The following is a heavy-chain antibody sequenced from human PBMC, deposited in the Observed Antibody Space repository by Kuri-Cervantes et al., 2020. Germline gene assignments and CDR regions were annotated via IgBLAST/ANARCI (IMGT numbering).Heavy chain of an antibody. Sequence: GESQKISCAASGFTSSSYSMNWVRHAPGKGLEWVSSISSSSSNIYYEDSVKGRFTISRDNTKNSLYLQMNSLRADDTAVYYCAIHRKAYYYDSSGRKNAFDIWGQGTMVTVSS. CDR3: AIHRKAYYYDSSGRKNAFDI. V-gene: IGHV3-21*01. CDR1: GFTSSSYS. J-gene: IGHJ3*02. D-gene: IGHD3-22*01. CDR2: ISSSSSNI.